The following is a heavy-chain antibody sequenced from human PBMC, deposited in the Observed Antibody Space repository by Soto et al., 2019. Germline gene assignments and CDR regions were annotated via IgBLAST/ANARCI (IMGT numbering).Heavy chain of an antibody. CDR2: INSGVSTT. V-gene: IGHV3-74*01. CDR3: ATVATCSDNWVDH. CDR1: GFTFITGL. Sequence: EVKLVESGGGLVQPVGALRLSCAASGFTFITGLMHWVRQAPGKGLVWVSRINSGVSTTTYADSVKSRFPMSRDKARNTQYLQMDSLRVEDTAVYYCATVATCSDNWVDHWGQGTLFTVAS. D-gene: IGHD5-12*01. J-gene: IGHJ5*02.